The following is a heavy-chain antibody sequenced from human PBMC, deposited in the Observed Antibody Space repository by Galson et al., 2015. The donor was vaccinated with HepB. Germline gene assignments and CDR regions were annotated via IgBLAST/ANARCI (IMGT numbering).Heavy chain of an antibody. CDR1: GYTFTSYG. CDR3: ARSRYATSAPDL. D-gene: IGHD2-2*01. J-gene: IGHJ5*02. CDR2: ISCYNGNT. Sequence: SVKVSCKASGYTFTSYGISWLRQAPGQGLEWMGWISCYNGNTNYAQNLQGRVTMTRATSTTTVYMELRSLEDDDTAVYYCARSRYATSAPDLWGQGTLVTVSS. V-gene: IGHV1-18*01.